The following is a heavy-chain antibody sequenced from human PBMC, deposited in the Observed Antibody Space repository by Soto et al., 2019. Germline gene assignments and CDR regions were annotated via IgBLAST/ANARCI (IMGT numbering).Heavy chain of an antibody. Sequence: ASVKVSCKASGYTFTSYAMHWVRQAPGQRLEWMGWINAGNGNTKYSQKFQGRVTITRDTSASTAYMELSSLRSEDTAVYYGASSIAVAGGNFDEWGQGTLVTVSS. CDR3: ASSIAVAGGNFDE. CDR1: GYTFTSYA. D-gene: IGHD6-19*01. V-gene: IGHV1-3*01. CDR2: INAGNGNT. J-gene: IGHJ4*02.